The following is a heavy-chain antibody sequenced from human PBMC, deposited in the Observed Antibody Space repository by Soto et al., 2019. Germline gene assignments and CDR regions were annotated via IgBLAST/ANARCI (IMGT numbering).Heavy chain of an antibody. D-gene: IGHD5-12*01. CDR2: IWYDGSNK. CDR1: GFTFSSYG. CDR3: VFSGASGYDL. Sequence: QVQLVESGGGVVQPGRSLRLSCAASGFTFSSYGMHWVRQAPGKGLEWVAVIWYDGSNKYYADSVKGRFTISRDNSKNTLYLQMNSLRAEDTAVYYCVFSGASGYDLRGQGTLVTVSS. V-gene: IGHV3-33*01. J-gene: IGHJ5*02.